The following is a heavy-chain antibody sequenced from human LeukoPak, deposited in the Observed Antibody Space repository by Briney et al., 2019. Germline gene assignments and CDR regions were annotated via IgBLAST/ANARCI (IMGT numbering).Heavy chain of an antibody. D-gene: IGHD6-13*01. CDR1: GGSISSYY. CDR3: ARRGSSSWRFDS. V-gene: IGHV4-59*08. CDR2: IYYSGRT. Sequence: SETLSLTCTVSGGSISSYYWSWIRQPPGKGLEWIGYIYYSGRTNYNPSLKSRVTISVDTSKNQLSLKLSSVTAADTAVYYCARRGSSSWRFDSWGQGTLVTVSS. J-gene: IGHJ4*02.